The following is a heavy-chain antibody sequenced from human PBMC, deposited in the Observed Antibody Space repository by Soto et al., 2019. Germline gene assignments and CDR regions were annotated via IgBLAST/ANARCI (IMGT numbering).Heavy chain of an antibody. J-gene: IGHJ3*02. Sequence: QVQLQASGPGLVKPSETLSLTCTVSGGSISSYYWSWIRQPPGKGLEWIGYIYYSGSTNYNPSLKSRVTISVDTSKNQFSLKLSSATAADTAVYYCARDGVRPYYDLWSGYGDDAFDIWGQGTMVTVPS. CDR2: IYYSGST. CDR1: GGSISSYY. CDR3: ARDGVRPYYDLWSGYGDDAFDI. V-gene: IGHV4-59*01. D-gene: IGHD3-3*01.